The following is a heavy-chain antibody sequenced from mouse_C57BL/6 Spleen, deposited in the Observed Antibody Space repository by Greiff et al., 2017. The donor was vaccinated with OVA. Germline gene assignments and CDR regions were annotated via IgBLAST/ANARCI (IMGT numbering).Heavy chain of an antibody. CDR1: GFTFSDYY. D-gene: IGHD1-1*01. CDR3: ARDWYYGSSHWYFDV. V-gene: IGHV5-16*01. CDR2: INYDGSST. J-gene: IGHJ1*03. Sequence: EVKLVESEGGLVQPGSSMKLSCTASGFTFSDYYMAWVRQVPEKGLEWVANINYDGSSTYYLDSLKSRFIISRDNAKNILYLQMSSLKSEDTATYYCARDWYYGSSHWYFDVWGTGTTVTVSS.